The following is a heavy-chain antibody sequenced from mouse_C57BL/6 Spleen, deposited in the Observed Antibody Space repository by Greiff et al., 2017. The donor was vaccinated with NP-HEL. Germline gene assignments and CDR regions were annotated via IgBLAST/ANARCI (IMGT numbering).Heavy chain of an antibody. CDR3: ARTRAWFAY. CDR1: GYTFTDYY. J-gene: IGHJ3*01. CDR2: INPNNGGT. V-gene: IGHV1-26*01. Sequence: VQLHQSGPELVKPGASVKISCKASGYTFTDYYMNWVKQSHGKSLEWIGDINPNNGGTSYNQKFKGKATLTVDKSSSTAYMELRSLTSEDSAVYYCARTRAWFAYWGQGTLVTVSA.